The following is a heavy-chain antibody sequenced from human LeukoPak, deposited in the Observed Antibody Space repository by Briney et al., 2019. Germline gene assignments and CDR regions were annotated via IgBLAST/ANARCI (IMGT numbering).Heavy chain of an antibody. D-gene: IGHD1-26*01. CDR1: GYTFTSYG. J-gene: IGHJ5*02. Sequence: ASVKVSCKASGYTFTSYGISWVRQAPGQGLEWMGIINPSGGSTSYAQKFQGRVTTTRDTSTSTVYMELSSLRSEDTAVYYCARDEKVGATTVGFDPWGQGTLVTVSS. CDR3: ARDEKVGATTVGFDP. V-gene: IGHV1-46*01. CDR2: INPSGGST.